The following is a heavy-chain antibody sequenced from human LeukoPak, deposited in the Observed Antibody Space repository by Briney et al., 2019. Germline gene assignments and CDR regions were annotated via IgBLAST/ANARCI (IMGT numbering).Heavy chain of an antibody. CDR2: IRSKANSYAT. CDR1: GFTFSGSA. V-gene: IGHV3-73*01. CDR3: AKGGAVVIQGDDAFDI. J-gene: IGHJ3*02. Sequence: PGGSLKLSCAASGFTFSGSAMHWVRQASGKGLEWVGRIRSKANSYATAYAASVKGRFTISRDDSKNTAYLQMNSLKTEDTAVYYCAKGGAVVIQGDDAFDIWGQGTMVTVSS. D-gene: IGHD4-23*01.